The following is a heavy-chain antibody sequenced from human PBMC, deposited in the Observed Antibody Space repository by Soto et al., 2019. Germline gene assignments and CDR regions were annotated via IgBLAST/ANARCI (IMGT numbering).Heavy chain of an antibody. CDR3: ARDTNYGDYGLDYYYYGMDV. CDR2: ISAYNGNT. CDR1: GYTFTSYG. Sequence: ASVKVSCKASGYTFTSYGISWVRQAPGQGLEWMGWISAYNGNTNYAQKLQGRVTMTTDTSTSTAYMELRSLRSDDTAVYHCARDTNYGDYGLDYYYYGMDVWGQGTTVTVSS. V-gene: IGHV1-18*01. D-gene: IGHD4-17*01. J-gene: IGHJ6*02.